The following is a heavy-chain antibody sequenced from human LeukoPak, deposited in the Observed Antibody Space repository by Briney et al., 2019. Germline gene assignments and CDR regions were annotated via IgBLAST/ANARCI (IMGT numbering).Heavy chain of an antibody. CDR1: GFTFSTYR. CDR3: ARGSYYAPYYFDY. D-gene: IGHD1-26*01. V-gene: IGHV3-48*02. Sequence: GGSLRLSCAASGFTFSTYRMNWVRQAPGKGLEWLSYISSGSNTIFYADSVKGRLTISRDNAKNSLFLQVNSLRDEDTAVYYCARGSYYAPYYFDYWGQGTLVTVSS. J-gene: IGHJ4*02. CDR2: ISSGSNTI.